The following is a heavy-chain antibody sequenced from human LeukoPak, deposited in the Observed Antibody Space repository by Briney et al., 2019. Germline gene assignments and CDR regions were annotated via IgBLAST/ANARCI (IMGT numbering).Heavy chain of an antibody. D-gene: IGHD1-26*01. CDR3: ARMSGSHIDY. V-gene: IGHV3-30-3*01. J-gene: IGHJ4*02. CDR1: GFTFSSYA. Sequence: GGSPRLSCAASGFTFSSYAMHWVRQAPGKGLEWVAVISYDGSNKYYADSVKGRFTISRDNSKNTLYLQMNSLRAEDTAVYYCARMSGSHIDYWGQGTLVTVSS. CDR2: ISYDGSNK.